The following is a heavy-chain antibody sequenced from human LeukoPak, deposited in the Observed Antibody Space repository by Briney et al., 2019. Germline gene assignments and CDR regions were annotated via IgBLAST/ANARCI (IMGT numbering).Heavy chain of an antibody. Sequence: GGSLRLSCAASGFTFSSYWMSWVRQAPGNGPEWVANIKEDESEKNYVDSVKGRFTISRDSAKNALYLQMNSLRAEDTAVYYCARVASGSSYRPFDCWGQGTLVTVSS. CDR1: GFTFSSYW. D-gene: IGHD3-10*01. J-gene: IGHJ4*02. CDR2: IKEDESEK. CDR3: ARVASGSSYRPFDC. V-gene: IGHV3-7*01.